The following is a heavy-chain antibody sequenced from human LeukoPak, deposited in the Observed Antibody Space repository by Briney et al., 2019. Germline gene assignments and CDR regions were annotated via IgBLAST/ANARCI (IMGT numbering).Heavy chain of an antibody. CDR1: GGSISSYY. CDR2: IYTSGST. CDR3: ARGGKATVVTM. D-gene: IGHD4-23*01. J-gene: IGHJ4*02. Sequence: SETLPLTCTVSGGSISSYYWSWIRQPAGKELEWIGRIYTSGSTNYNPSLKSRVSMSVDTSKNQFSLKLTSVTAADTAVYYCARGGKATVVTMWGQGILVTVSS. V-gene: IGHV4-4*07.